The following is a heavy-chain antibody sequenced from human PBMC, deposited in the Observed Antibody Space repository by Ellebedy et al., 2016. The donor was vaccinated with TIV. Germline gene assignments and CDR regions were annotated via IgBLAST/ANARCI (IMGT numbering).Heavy chain of an antibody. CDR1: GYTFTSYG. Sequence: ASVKVSCXASGYTFTSYGISWVRQAPGQGLEWMGWISAYNGNTNYAQKLQGRVTMTTDTSTSTAYMELRSLRSDDTAVYYCARSTEVRFLEWLSTPLQEGYFDYWGQGTLVTVSS. CDR2: ISAYNGNT. CDR3: ARSTEVRFLEWLSTPLQEGYFDY. D-gene: IGHD3-3*01. V-gene: IGHV1-18*01. J-gene: IGHJ4*02.